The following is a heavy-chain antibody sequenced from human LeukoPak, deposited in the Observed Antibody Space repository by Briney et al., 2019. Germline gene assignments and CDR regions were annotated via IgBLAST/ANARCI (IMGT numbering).Heavy chain of an antibody. D-gene: IGHD2-15*01. J-gene: IGHJ6*02. CDR2: IYYSGST. CDR1: GGSISSYY. CDR3: ASGGGGCSGGSCYSYYYYGMDV. V-gene: IGHV4-59*08. Sequence: SETLSLTCTVSGGSISSYYWSWIRQPPGKGLEWIGYIYYSGSTNYNPSLKSRVTISVDTSKNQFSLKLSSVTAADTAVYYCASGGGGCSGGSCYSYYYYGMDVWGQGTTVTVSS.